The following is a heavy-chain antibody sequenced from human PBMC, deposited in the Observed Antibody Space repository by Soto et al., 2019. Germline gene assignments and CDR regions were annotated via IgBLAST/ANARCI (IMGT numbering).Heavy chain of an antibody. Sequence: QVQLVESGGGVVQPGRSLRLSCAASGFTFSSYGMHWVRQAPGKGLEWVAVISYDGSNKYYADSVKGRFTISRDNSKNTLYLQMNSLRAEDTAVYYCAKDPVAVAGEGGYFDYWGQGTLVTVSS. CDR1: GFTFSSYG. D-gene: IGHD6-19*01. V-gene: IGHV3-30*18. J-gene: IGHJ4*02. CDR3: AKDPVAVAGEGGYFDY. CDR2: ISYDGSNK.